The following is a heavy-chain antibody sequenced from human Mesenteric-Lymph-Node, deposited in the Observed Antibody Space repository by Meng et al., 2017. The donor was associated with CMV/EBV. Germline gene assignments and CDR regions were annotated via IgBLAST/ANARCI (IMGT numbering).Heavy chain of an antibody. D-gene: IGHD5-12*01. J-gene: IGHJ4*02. CDR2: ISGSGGTT. CDR1: EFTFSNYA. CDR3: AKEMIIVATPGIDY. V-gene: IGHV3-23*01. Sequence: GGSLRLSCAASEFTFSNYAMSWVRQAPGKGLEWVSAISGSGGTTYYADSVKGRFTISRDNSKNTLHLQMNSLRAEDTAVYYCAKEMIIVATPGIDYWGQGTLVTVSS.